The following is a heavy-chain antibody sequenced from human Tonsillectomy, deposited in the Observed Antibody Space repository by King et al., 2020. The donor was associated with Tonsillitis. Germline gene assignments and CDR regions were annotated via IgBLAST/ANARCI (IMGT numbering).Heavy chain of an antibody. CDR2: ITHTGST. V-gene: IGHV4-34*01. Sequence: VQLQQWGAGLLKPSETLSLTCAVYGGSFSDYNWSWIRQSPGKELEWIGEITHTGSTRYNPSFKSRVTISVDMPKRQCSLRVTSVTAADTAVYYCAKTPAGTALNSYSYMDVWAKGTTVTVSS. CDR3: AKTPAGTALNSYSYMDV. J-gene: IGHJ6*03. CDR1: GGSFSDYN. D-gene: IGHD2-21*02.